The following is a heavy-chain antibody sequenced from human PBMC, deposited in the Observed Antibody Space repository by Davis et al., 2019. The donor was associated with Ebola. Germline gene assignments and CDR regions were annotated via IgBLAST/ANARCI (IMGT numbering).Heavy chain of an antibody. CDR2: ISGGSYSI. J-gene: IGHJ1*01. D-gene: IGHD6-13*01. V-gene: IGHV3-48*02. CDR3: AREKFTIAASALQH. Sequence: GESLKISCVASGFTFRDYSMNWVRQTPGKGLEWVSFISGGSYSIFYADSVKGRFTISRDNSQNSLYLQMTSLRDDDTAVYYCAREKFTIAASALQHWGQGTLVTVSS. CDR1: GFTFRDYS.